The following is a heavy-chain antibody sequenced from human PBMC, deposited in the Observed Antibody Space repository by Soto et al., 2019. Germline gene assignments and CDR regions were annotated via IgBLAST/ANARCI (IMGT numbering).Heavy chain of an antibody. V-gene: IGHV1-58*02. J-gene: IGHJ6*03. D-gene: IGHD4-4*01. CDR1: GFTFTSSA. Sequence: SVKVSCKASGFTFTSSAMQWVRQARGQRLEWIGWIVVGSGNTNYAQKFQERVTITRDMSTSTAYMELSSLRSEDTAVYYCAADIYSSSPRGDYYYYYMDVWGKGTTVTVSS. CDR3: AADIYSSSPRGDYYYYYMDV. CDR2: IVVGSGNT.